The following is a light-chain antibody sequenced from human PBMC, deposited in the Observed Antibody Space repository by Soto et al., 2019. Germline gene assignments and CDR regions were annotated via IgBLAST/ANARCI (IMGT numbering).Light chain of an antibody. CDR3: QQYNNWPSVT. CDR2: GAS. CDR1: KSVSSN. V-gene: IGKV3-15*01. Sequence: EIVMTQSPATLSVSPGERATLSCRASKSVSSNLALYQQKPGQAPRLLIYGASTRAPGIPARFSGSGSGTEFTLTISSLQSEDFAVYYCQQYNNWPSVTFGQGTKVEIK. J-gene: IGKJ1*01.